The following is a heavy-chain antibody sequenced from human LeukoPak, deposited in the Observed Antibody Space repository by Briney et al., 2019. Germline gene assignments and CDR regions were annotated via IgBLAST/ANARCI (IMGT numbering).Heavy chain of an antibody. Sequence: SETLSLTCTISGGSVSDYYWSWIRQSPGKGLEWIGYIYYTGSTTYNPSLKSRVTMSADTSKNQFSLKLSSVTAADTAVYYCARDRFWSSSLYYYYYNYMDVWGKGTTVTVSS. J-gene: IGHJ6*03. CDR3: ARDRFWSSSLYYYYYNYMDV. V-gene: IGHV4-59*02. CDR1: GGSVSDYY. D-gene: IGHD3-3*01. CDR2: IYYTGST.